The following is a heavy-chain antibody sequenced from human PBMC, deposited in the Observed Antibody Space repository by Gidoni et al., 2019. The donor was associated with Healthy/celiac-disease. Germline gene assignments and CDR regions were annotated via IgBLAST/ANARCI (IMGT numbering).Heavy chain of an antibody. D-gene: IGHD6-6*01. CDR2: IIPMFGTA. CDR3: ARGGSGGAYSSSPYYYYGMDV. Sequence: QVQPVQSGAEVQKPGSSVQVSSKASGGTFTSYALRWVGQAPGPGLEWMGGIIPMFGTANYAQEFQGRVTITADEYTSTAYMELSSLRCEDTAVYYCARGGSGGAYSSSPYYYYGMDVWGQGTTVTVSS. CDR1: GGTFTSYA. J-gene: IGHJ6*02. V-gene: IGHV1-69*01.